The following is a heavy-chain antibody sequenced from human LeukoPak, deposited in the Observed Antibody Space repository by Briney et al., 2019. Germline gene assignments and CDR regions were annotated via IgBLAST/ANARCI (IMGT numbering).Heavy chain of an antibody. CDR3: ARLVGDRTIYDS. D-gene: IGHD1-26*01. V-gene: IGHV3-7*01. CDR1: GFTFSSYW. Sequence: GGSLRLSCAASGFTFSSYWMSWVRQAPGKGLEWVANIKQDGSEKYYVDPVKGRFTISRDNAEKSVYLQMNSLRVEDTGVYYCARLVGDRTIYDSWGQGTLVTVSS. J-gene: IGHJ4*02. CDR2: IKQDGSEK.